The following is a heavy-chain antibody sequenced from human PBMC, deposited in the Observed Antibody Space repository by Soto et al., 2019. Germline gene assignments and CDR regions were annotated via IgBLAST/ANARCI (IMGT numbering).Heavy chain of an antibody. D-gene: IGHD5-18*01. CDR1: GFTFPTYA. J-gene: IGHJ4*02. Sequence: EVQLLESGGDLGQPGGSLRLSCAASGFTFPTYAMTWVRRAPGKGLEGVSTITHSSDGSYYADSVMGRFTISRDNSKNTLYLQMSGLRAEDTAVYYCARGGPRDGYRDLDYWGQGTQVTVSS. CDR3: ARGGPRDGYRDLDY. V-gene: IGHV3-23*01. CDR2: ITHSSDGS.